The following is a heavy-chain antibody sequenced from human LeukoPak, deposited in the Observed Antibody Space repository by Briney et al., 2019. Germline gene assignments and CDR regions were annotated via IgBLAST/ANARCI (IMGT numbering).Heavy chain of an antibody. Sequence: KPGGSLRLSCAASGFTFSSYEMNWVRQAPGKGLEWVSYISSSGSTIYYADSVKGRFTISRDNAKNSLYLQMNSLRAEDTAVYYCARDSLRAITFDYWGQGTLVTVSS. CDR3: ARDSLRAITFDY. V-gene: IGHV3-48*03. CDR2: ISSSGSTI. J-gene: IGHJ4*02. D-gene: IGHD1-14*01. CDR1: GFTFSSYE.